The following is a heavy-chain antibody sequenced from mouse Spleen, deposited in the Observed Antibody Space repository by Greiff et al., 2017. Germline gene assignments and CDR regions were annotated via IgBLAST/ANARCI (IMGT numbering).Heavy chain of an antibody. CDR1: GFSLTSYG. J-gene: IGHJ3*01. V-gene: IGHV2-6-1*01. CDR3: ARHGGYAAWFAY. D-gene: IGHD2-2*01. CDR2: IWSDGST. Sequence: QVQLKETGPGLVAPSQSLSITCTVSGFSLTSYGVHWVRQPPGKGLEWLVVIWSDGSTNYNSALKSRLSISKDNSKSQVFLKMNSLQTDDTAMYYCARHGGYAAWFAYWGQGTLVTVSA.